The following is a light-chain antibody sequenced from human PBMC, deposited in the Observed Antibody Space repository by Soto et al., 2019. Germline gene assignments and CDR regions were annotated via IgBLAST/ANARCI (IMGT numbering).Light chain of an antibody. CDR3: QQRSNWPT. Sequence: EIVLTQSPGTLSLSPGERATLSCRASQSIASSYLAWYQQKPGQPPRLLLYRTFNRATGIPDRFSGSGSGTDFTLTISSLEPEDFAVYYCQQRSNWPTFGQGTKLEIK. CDR1: QSIASSY. J-gene: IGKJ2*01. V-gene: IGKV3D-20*02. CDR2: RTF.